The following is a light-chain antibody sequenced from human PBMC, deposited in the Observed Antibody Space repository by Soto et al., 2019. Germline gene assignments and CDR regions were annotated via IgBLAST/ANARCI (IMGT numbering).Light chain of an antibody. J-gene: IGKJ4*01. CDR3: HQYTNWLALT. V-gene: IGKV3-15*01. CDR1: QTVGSN. CDR2: DAS. Sequence: EIVMTQSPATLSVSPGERATLSCRASQTVGSNLAWYQQKPGQPPRLLIYDASTRATGIPVRFRGSGSGTQFTLTISSLQSEDSAVYYCHQYTNWLALTFGGGTQVEIK.